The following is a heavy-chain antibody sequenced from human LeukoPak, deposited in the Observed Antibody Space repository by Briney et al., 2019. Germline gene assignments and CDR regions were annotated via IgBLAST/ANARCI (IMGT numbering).Heavy chain of an antibody. Sequence: SETLSLTCTVSGGSISSGDYYWSWIRQPPGKGLEWIGYIYYSGSTYYNPSLKSRVTISVDTSKNQFSLKLSSVTAADTAVYYRARESGGSYYSSFDYWGQGTLVTVSS. CDR1: GGSISSGDYY. V-gene: IGHV4-30-4*08. CDR2: IYYSGST. CDR3: ARESGGSYYSSFDY. D-gene: IGHD1-26*01. J-gene: IGHJ4*02.